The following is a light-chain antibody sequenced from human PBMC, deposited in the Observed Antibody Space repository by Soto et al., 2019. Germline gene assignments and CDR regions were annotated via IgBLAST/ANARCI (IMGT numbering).Light chain of an antibody. CDR2: GIN. CDR1: SSNIGSHS. V-gene: IGLV1-44*01. J-gene: IGLJ1*01. Sequence: SVLTQPPSASGTPGQRVTISCSGSSSNIGSHSVNWFQQLPGTAPKLLIFGINQRPSGVPDRFSASKSDTSASLAISGLQSEDEADYYCAVWDDILNGHVFGTGTKVTVL. CDR3: AVWDDILNGHV.